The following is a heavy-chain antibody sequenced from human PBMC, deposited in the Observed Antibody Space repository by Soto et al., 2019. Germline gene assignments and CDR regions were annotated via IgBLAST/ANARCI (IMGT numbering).Heavy chain of an antibody. D-gene: IGHD2-15*01. CDR2: ISPYNGYT. J-gene: IGHJ5*02. V-gene: IGHV1-18*01. CDR3: ARYCSGGSCSHNWFDP. CDR1: GYTFTNYG. Sequence: ASVKVSCKASGYTFTNYGISWVRQAPGQGLEWMGWISPYNGYTNYAQKFQGRVTMTTDTSTSTAYMELRSLRSDDTAVYYCARYCSGGSCSHNWFDPWGQGTLVTVSS.